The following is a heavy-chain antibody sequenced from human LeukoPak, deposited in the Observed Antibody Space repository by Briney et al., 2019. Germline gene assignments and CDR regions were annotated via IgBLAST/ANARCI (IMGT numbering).Heavy chain of an antibody. D-gene: IGHD4-17*01. J-gene: IGHJ6*02. Sequence: SVTVSCKASGGTFSSYAISWVRQAPGQGLEWMGGIIPIFGTANYAQKFQGRVTITADESTSTAYMELSSLRSEDTAVYYCARPYGDYYYYGMDVWGQGTTVTVSS. CDR2: IIPIFGTA. CDR1: GGTFSSYA. CDR3: ARPYGDYYYYGMDV. V-gene: IGHV1-69*13.